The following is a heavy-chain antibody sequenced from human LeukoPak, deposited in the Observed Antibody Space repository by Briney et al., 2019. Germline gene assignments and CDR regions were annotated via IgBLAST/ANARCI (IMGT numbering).Heavy chain of an antibody. CDR1: GFTFSSYA. Sequence: GGSLRLSCAASGFTFSSYAMHWVRQAPGKGLEYVSAISSNGGSTYYAYSVKGRFTISRDNSKNTLYLQMGSLRAEDMAVYYCARGPLWRYFDYWGQGTLVTVSS. J-gene: IGHJ4*02. CDR2: ISSNGGST. CDR3: ARGPLWRYFDY. D-gene: IGHD1-1*01. V-gene: IGHV3-64*01.